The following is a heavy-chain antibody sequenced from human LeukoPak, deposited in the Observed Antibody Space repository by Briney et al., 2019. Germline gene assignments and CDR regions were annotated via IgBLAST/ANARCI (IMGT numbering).Heavy chain of an antibody. CDR1: GGTFNSYA. J-gene: IGHJ6*02. D-gene: IGHD3-22*01. V-gene: IGHV1-69*01. CDR3: MMVVDYYYYGMDV. CDR2: IIPIYGTA. Sequence: ASVKVSCKASGGTFNSYAISWVRQAPGQGLEWMGGIIPIYGTANYAQKFQGRVTITADESTSTAYMKLTSLRSEDTAVYYCMMVVDYYYYGMDVWGQGTTVTVSS.